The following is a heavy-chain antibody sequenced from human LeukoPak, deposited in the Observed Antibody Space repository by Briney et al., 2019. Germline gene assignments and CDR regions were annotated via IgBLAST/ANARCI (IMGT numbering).Heavy chain of an antibody. J-gene: IGHJ3*02. CDR1: GFTFSSYS. Sequence: PGGSLRLSCAASGFTFSSYSMNWVRQAPGKGLEWVSSISSSSSYIYYADSVKGRFTISRDNAKNSLYLQMNSLRAEYTAVYYCARGASRSGWYSYDAFDIWGQGTMVTVSS. V-gene: IGHV3-21*01. CDR2: ISSSSSYI. D-gene: IGHD6-19*01. CDR3: ARGASRSGWYSYDAFDI.